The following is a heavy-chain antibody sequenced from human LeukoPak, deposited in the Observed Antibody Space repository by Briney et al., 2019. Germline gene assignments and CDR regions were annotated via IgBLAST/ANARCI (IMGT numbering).Heavy chain of an antibody. J-gene: IGHJ6*02. D-gene: IGHD6-13*01. Sequence: PGESLKISCKGSGYSFTNYWIAWVRQMPGKGLEWMGIIHPGDSDTRYSPSFQGQVTISADKSISTAYLQWSSLKASDTAMYYCARRDAGPSSSWDYYGMDVWGQGTTVTVSS. CDR1: GYSFTNYW. V-gene: IGHV5-51*01. CDR2: IHPGDSDT. CDR3: ARRDAGPSSSWDYYGMDV.